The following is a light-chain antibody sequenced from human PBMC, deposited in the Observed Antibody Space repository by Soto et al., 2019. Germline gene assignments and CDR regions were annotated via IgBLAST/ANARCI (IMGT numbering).Light chain of an antibody. CDR2: DAS. V-gene: IGKV3-20*01. CDR3: QQYGRSPGLFT. Sequence: EIVMTQSPATLSLSPGERATLSCRASQSVSNTYLAWYQQKPGQAPRLLIYDASSRATGIPDRFSGSGSGTDFTLTISRLEPEDFAVYYCQQYGRSPGLFTFGPGTKVDIK. J-gene: IGKJ3*01. CDR1: QSVSNTY.